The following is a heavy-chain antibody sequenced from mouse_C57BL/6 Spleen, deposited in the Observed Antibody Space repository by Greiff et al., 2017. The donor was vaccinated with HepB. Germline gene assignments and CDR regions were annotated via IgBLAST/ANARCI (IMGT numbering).Heavy chain of an antibody. CDR1: GYTFTSYW. Sequence: QVQLKQPGAELVRPGSSVKLSCKASGYTFTSYWMDWVKQRPGQGLEWIGNIYPSDSETHYNQKFKDKATLTVDKSSSTAYMQLSSLTSEDSAVYYCARSPFYGSSLAWFAYWGQGTLVTVSA. CDR2: IYPSDSET. J-gene: IGHJ3*01. V-gene: IGHV1-61*01. CDR3: ARSPFYGSSLAWFAY. D-gene: IGHD1-1*01.